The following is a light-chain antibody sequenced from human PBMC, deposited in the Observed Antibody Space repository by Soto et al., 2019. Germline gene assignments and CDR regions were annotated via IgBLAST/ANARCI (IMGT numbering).Light chain of an antibody. CDR2: LEGSGSY. J-gene: IGLJ3*02. V-gene: IGLV4-60*02. CDR1: SGHSSYI. Sequence: QPVLTQSSSASASLGSSVKLTCTLSSGHSSYIIAWHQQQPGKAPRYLMKLEGSGSYNKGSGVPDRFSGSGSGADRYLTISGHRFEDEADYYCETWDSNPRVFGGGTKLTVL. CDR3: ETWDSNPRV.